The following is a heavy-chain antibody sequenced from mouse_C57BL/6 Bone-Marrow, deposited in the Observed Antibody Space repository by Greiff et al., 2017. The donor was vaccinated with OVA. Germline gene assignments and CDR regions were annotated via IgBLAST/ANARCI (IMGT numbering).Heavy chain of an antibody. V-gene: IGHV1-74*01. CDR1: GYTFTSYW. Sequence: QVQLQQPGAELVKPGASVKVSCKASGYTFTSYWMHWVKQRPGQGLEWIGRIHPADSDTNYNQKFKGKATLTVDKSSSTAYMQLSSLTSEDSAVYYCAIEPLMVTTTDYYAMDYWGQGTSVTVSS. J-gene: IGHJ4*01. D-gene: IGHD2-2*01. CDR2: IHPADSDT. CDR3: AIEPLMVTTTDYYAMDY.